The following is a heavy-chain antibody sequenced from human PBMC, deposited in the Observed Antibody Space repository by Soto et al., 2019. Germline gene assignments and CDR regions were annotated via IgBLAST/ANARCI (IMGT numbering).Heavy chain of an antibody. J-gene: IGHJ6*02. CDR3: ARDVTSSSGMDV. V-gene: IGHV1-69*01. D-gene: IGHD4-4*01. Sequence: QVQLVQSGAEVKKPGSSVKVSCKASRGTFSSYAISWVRQAPGQGLEWMGGIIPIFGTANSAQKFQGKVTITADESTSTAYMELSSLISEDTAVYYWARDVTSSSGMDVLFQGPTVTVSS. CDR1: RGTFSSYA. CDR2: IIPIFGTA.